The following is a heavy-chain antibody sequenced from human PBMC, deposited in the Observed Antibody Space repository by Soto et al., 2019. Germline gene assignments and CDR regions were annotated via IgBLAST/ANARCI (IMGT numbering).Heavy chain of an antibody. CDR2: IYYSGST. J-gene: IGHJ5*02. V-gene: IGHV4-31*03. Sequence: SETLSLTCTVSGGSISSGGYYWSWIRQHPGKGLEWIGYIYYSGSTYYNPSLKSRVTISVDTSKNQFSLKLSSVTAADTAVYYCARGRFLEWLLPYNWFDPWGQGTLVTVSS. CDR1: GGSISSGGYY. CDR3: ARGRFLEWLLPYNWFDP. D-gene: IGHD3-3*01.